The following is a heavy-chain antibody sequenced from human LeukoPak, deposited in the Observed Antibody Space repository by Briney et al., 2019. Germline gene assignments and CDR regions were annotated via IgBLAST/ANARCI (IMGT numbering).Heavy chain of an antibody. J-gene: IGHJ4*02. V-gene: IGHV3-7*01. Sequence: GESLRLSCAASGFTFSSYMMTWVRQAPGKGLEWVANIKPDGGEKFYVDSVRGRFTISRDNSKNTLYLQMNSLRAEDTAVYYCAKSGDIVVVVAAVDYWGQGTLVTVSS. CDR3: AKSGDIVVVVAAVDY. CDR2: IKPDGGEK. CDR1: GFTFSSYM. D-gene: IGHD2-15*01.